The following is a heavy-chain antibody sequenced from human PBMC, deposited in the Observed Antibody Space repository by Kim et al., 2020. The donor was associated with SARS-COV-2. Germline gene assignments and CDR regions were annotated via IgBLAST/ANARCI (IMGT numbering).Heavy chain of an antibody. V-gene: IGHV3-15*01. CDR3: TTGEQWELHGKR. J-gene: IGHJ4*02. CDR2: IKSKTDGGTT. D-gene: IGHD1-26*01. CDR1: GFTFSNAW. Sequence: GGSLRLSCAASGFTFSNAWMSWVRQAPGKGLEWVGRIKSKTDGGTTDYAAPVKGRFTISRDDSKNTLYLQMNSLKTEDTAVYYCTTGEQWELHGKRWGQGTLVTVSS.